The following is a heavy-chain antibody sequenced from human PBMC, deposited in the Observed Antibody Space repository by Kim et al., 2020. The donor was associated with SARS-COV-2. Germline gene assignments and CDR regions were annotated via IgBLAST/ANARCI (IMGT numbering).Heavy chain of an antibody. D-gene: IGHD3-10*01. J-gene: IGHJ4*01. CDR3: ARQGAVRGGKSDPYYFDY. V-gene: IGHV4-34*01. CDR2: INHSGST. Sequence: SETLSLTCAVYGGSFSGYYWSWIRQPPGKGLEWIGEINHSGSTNYTPSLKNRVTISLDTSNNQFSLKLTSMTAADTAVYYCARQGAVRGGKSDPYYFDY. CDR1: GGSFSGYY.